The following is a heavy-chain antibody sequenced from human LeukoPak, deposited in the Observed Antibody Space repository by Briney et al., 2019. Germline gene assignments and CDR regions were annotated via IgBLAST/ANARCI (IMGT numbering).Heavy chain of an antibody. CDR3: ARYRWADYYDSSGYPPALDY. V-gene: IGHV1-69*04. CDR2: IIPILGIA. CDR1: GGTFSSYA. Sequence: SVKVSCKASGGTFSSYASSWVRQAPGQGLEWMGRIIPILGIANYAQKFQGRVTITADKSTSTAYMELSSLRSEDTAVYYCARYRWADYYDSSGYPPALDYWGQGTLVTVSS. D-gene: IGHD3-22*01. J-gene: IGHJ4*02.